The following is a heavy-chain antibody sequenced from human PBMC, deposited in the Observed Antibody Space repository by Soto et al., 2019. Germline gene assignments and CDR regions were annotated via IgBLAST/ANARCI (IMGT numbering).Heavy chain of an antibody. CDR3: AREAEMVGAFNFDY. J-gene: IGHJ4*02. CDR2: ISAYNGNT. D-gene: IGHD1-26*01. V-gene: IGHV1-18*01. CDR1: GYTYTSYG. Sequence: GTSVKVSCTDSGYTYTSYGISWVRQAPGQGLEWMGWISAYNGNTNYAQKLQGRVTMTTDTSTSTAYMELRSLRSDDTAVYYCAREAEMVGAFNFDYWGQGTLVTVSS.